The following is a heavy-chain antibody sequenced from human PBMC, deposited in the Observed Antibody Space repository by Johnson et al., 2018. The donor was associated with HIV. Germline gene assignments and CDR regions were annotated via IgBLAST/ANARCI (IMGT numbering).Heavy chain of an antibody. D-gene: IGHD3-10*01. CDR3: AKGGLWFGEYHAFDI. CDR1: GFTFSSYA. J-gene: IGHJ3*02. CDR2: ISYDGSNK. Sequence: QVQLVESGGGVVQPGRSLRLSCAASGFTFSSYAMHWVRQAPGKGLEWVAVISYDGSNKYYAASVKGRFTISRDNSKNTLYLQMNSLRVEDTAVYYCAKGGLWFGEYHAFDIWGQGTMVTVSS. V-gene: IGHV3-30*04.